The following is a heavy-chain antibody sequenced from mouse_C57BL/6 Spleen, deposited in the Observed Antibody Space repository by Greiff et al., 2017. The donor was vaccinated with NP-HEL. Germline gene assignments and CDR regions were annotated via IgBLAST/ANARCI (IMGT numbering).Heavy chain of an antibody. V-gene: IGHV1-55*01. CDR1: GYTFTSYW. D-gene: IGHD2-4*01. J-gene: IGHJ2*01. CDR2: IYPGSGST. Sequence: QVQLQQPGAELVKPGASVKMSCKASGYTFTSYWITWVKQRPGQGLEWIGDIYPGSGSTNYNEKFKSKATLTVDTSSSTAYMQLSSLTSEDSAVYYCARGGLRREDPYFDYWGQGTTLTVSS. CDR3: ARGGLRREDPYFDY.